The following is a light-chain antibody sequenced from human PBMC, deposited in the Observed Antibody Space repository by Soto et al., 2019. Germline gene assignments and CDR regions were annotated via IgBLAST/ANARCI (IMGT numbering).Light chain of an antibody. J-gene: IGKJ5*01. CDR3: MQSIHLPIA. Sequence: DLVFPQTPLSLTVTPGQPASISCKSSQRLLHSDGKTHLFWYLLKPGQPPPLLIYALSNRLSGVPDRCSGGGSGTDFTLKISRVEAEDVGVYYGMQSIHLPIAFGQGTRLDSK. V-gene: IGKV2D-29*01. CDR2: ALS. CDR1: QRLLHSDGKTH.